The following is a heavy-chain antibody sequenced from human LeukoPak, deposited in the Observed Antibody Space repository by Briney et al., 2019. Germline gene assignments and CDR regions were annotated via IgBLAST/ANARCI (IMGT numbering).Heavy chain of an antibody. D-gene: IGHD6-13*01. CDR1: GFTFSSYA. CDR2: ISTNGGST. CDR3: VKDTYSSSWYAFDI. J-gene: IGHJ3*02. Sequence: GGSLRLSCSASGFTFSSYAMHWVRQAPGKGLEYVSAISTNGGSTYYADSVKGGPTISRDNSKNTLYLQMSSLRAEDTAVYYCVKDTYSSSWYAFDIWGQGTMVTVSS. V-gene: IGHV3-64D*06.